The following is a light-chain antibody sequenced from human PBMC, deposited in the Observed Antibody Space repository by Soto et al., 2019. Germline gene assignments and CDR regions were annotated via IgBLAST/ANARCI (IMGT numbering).Light chain of an antibody. CDR1: LDISNY. CDR2: GAS. V-gene: IGKV1-27*01. CDR3: QKYETAPLN. Sequence: DIQMTQSPSSLSASIGDRVSITCRASLDISNYLAWYQQKPGQVPRLLISGASTLHSGVPSRFSGSGSGTDLTLTITSLQLEDIATYFCQKYETAPLNFGGGTKVDIK. J-gene: IGKJ4*01.